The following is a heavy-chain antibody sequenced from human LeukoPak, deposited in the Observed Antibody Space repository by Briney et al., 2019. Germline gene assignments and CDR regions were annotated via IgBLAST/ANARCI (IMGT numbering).Heavy chain of an antibody. CDR1: GGSISTYY. D-gene: IGHD1-26*01. CDR2: IYYSGST. Sequence: SETLSLTCTVSGGSISTYYWSWIRQPPGKGLEWIGYIYYSGSTNYNPSLKSRVTISVDTPRNQFSLRLSSVTAADTAVYYCARGIWDSGSYLGMDVWGQGTTVTVSS. CDR3: ARGIWDSGSYLGMDV. J-gene: IGHJ6*02. V-gene: IGHV4-59*01.